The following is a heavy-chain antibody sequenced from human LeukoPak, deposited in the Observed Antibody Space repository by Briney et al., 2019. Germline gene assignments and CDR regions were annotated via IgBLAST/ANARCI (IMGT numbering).Heavy chain of an antibody. CDR1: GGSISSSSHY. J-gene: IGHJ4*02. Sequence: KASETLSLTCTVSGGSISSSSHYWGWIRQPAGKGLEWIGRFYTSGSTNYNPSLKSRVTISVNTSKNQFSLKLSSVTAADTAVYYCARGLPYMLWLVREGGYLDYWGQGTLVTVSS. CDR2: FYTSGST. D-gene: IGHD6-19*01. CDR3: ARGLPYMLWLVREGGYLDY. V-gene: IGHV4-61*02.